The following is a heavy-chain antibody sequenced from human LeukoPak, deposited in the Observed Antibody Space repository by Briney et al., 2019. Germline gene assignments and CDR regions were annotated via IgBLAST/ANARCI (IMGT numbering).Heavy chain of an antibody. CDR3: ARYYGSGSYDLPYYYYGMDV. CDR2: IYYSGST. D-gene: IGHD3-10*01. CDR1: GGSISSYY. V-gene: IGHV4-59*01. Sequence: PSETLSLTCTVSGGSISSYYWSWIRQPPEKGLEWIGYIYYSGSTNYNPSLKSRVTISVDTSKNQFSLKLSSVTAADTAVYYCARYYGSGSYDLPYYYYGMDVWGQGTTVTVSS. J-gene: IGHJ6*02.